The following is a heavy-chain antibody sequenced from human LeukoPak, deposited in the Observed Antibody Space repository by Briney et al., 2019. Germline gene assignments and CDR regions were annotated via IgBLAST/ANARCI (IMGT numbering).Heavy chain of an antibody. CDR3: AKEYKEDDYYDSSGSWAFDI. V-gene: IGHV3-53*01. CDR2: IYSGGST. Sequence: PGGSLRLSCAASGFTVSSNYMSWVRQAPGKGLEWVSVIYSGGSTYYADSVKGRFTISRDNSKNTLYLQMNCLRAEDTAVYYCAKEYKEDDYYDSSGSWAFDIWGQGTMVTVSS. D-gene: IGHD3-22*01. J-gene: IGHJ3*02. CDR1: GFTVSSNY.